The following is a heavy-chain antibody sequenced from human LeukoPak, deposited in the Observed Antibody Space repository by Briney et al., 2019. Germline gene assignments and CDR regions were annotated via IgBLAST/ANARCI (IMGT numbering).Heavy chain of an antibody. CDR1: GYTFTSYD. J-gene: IGHJ4*02. CDR2: MNPNSGNT. D-gene: IGHD3-3*01. CDR3: ASYDFWSGERGDY. V-gene: IGHV1-8*01. Sequence: ASVKVSCKASGYTFTSYDINWVRQAPGQGLEWMGWMNPNSGNTGYAQKFQGRVTMTRNTSISTAYMELSSLRSEDTAVYYCASYDFWSGERGDYWGQGTLVTVSS.